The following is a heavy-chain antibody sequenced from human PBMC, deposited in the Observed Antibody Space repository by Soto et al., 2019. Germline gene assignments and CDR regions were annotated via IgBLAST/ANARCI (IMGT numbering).Heavy chain of an antibody. CDR3: TSQGYSYGFVY. D-gene: IGHD5-18*01. Sequence: LRLSCAASGFTFSGSAMHWVRQASGKGLEWVGRIRSKANSCATAYVASVKGRFTISRDDSKNTAYLQMNSLKTEDTAVYYCTSQGYSYGFVYWGQGTLVTVSS. CDR2: IRSKANSCAT. CDR1: GFTFSGSA. J-gene: IGHJ4*02. V-gene: IGHV3-73*01.